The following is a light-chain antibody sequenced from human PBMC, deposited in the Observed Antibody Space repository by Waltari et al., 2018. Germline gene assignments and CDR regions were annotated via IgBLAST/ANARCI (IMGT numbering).Light chain of an antibody. V-gene: IGKV3-20*01. Sequence: RGRESVSSDYLAWYQQKPVQAPRLLMYDTSTSAPGIPDRYSGSGSGTDFSLTISRLDPEDFAVYYCQHYGHSPVVTFGGGTKVEIK. CDR2: DTS. CDR1: ESVSSDY. J-gene: IGKJ4*01. CDR3: QHYGHSPVVT.